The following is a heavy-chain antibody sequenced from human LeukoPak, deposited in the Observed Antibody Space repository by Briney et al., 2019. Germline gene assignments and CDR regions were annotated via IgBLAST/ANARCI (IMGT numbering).Heavy chain of an antibody. D-gene: IGHD2-2*01. J-gene: IGHJ4*02. CDR1: GFTVSSNY. CDR2: IYSGYST. Sequence: GGSLRLSCAASGFTVSSNYMSWVRQAPGKGLEWVSVIYSGYSTYYADSVKGRFIISRDNSKNTIYLQMHSLRAEDTAVYYCARDSTSNWSFDYWGQGTLVTVSS. CDR3: ARDSTSNWSFDY. V-gene: IGHV3-53*01.